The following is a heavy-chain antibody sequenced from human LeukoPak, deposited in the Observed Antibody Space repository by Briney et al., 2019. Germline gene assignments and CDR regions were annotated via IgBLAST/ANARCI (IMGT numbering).Heavy chain of an antibody. J-gene: IGHJ4*02. D-gene: IGHD3-22*01. CDR3: ALVVVITNYYFDY. CDR2: IYYSGST. V-gene: IGHV4-39*01. Sequence: SETLSLTCAVYGGSFSGYYWGWIRQPPGKGLEWIGSIYYSGSTYYNPSLKSRVTISVDTSKNQFSLKLSSVTAADTAVYYGALVVVITNYYFDYWGQGTLVTVSS. CDR1: GGSFSGYY.